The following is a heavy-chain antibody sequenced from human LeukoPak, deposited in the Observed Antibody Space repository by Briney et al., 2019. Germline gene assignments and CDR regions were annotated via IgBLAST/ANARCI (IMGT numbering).Heavy chain of an antibody. CDR1: GFTFSSYG. D-gene: IGHD3-3*01. CDR2: IRYDGSNK. Sequence: GGSLRLSCAPSGFTFSSYGMHWVRQAPGKGLEWVAFIRYDGSNKYYADSVKGRFTISRDNSKNTLYLQMNSLRAEDTAVYYCASPGRSGYYWYFDYRGQGTLVTVSS. V-gene: IGHV3-30*02. J-gene: IGHJ4*02. CDR3: ASPGRSGYYWYFDY.